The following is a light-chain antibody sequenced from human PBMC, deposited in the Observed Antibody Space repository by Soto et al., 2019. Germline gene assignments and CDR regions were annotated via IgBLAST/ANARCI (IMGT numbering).Light chain of an antibody. V-gene: IGKV3-15*01. CDR1: QSVSSN. CDR2: GAS. J-gene: IGKJ5*01. CDR3: QQYNKRPPIT. Sequence: DIVMTQSPATLSASPGERATLSCRASQSVSSNLAWYQQKPGQAPRLLIYGASTRATGIPARFSGSGSGTEFTLTISSLQPEDFAVYYCQQYNKRPPITFGQGTRLEI.